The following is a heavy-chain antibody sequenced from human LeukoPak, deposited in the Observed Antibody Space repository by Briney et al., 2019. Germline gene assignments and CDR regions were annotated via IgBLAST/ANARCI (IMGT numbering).Heavy chain of an antibody. V-gene: IGHV1-69*04. J-gene: IGHJ5*02. CDR2: IIPIFGIA. CDR1: GGTFSSYA. Sequence: GASVKVSCKASGGTFSSYAISWVRQAPGQGLGWMGRIIPIFGIANYAQKFQGRVTITADKSTSTAYMELSSLRSEDTAVYYCARDGDTAATPHWFDPWGQGTLVTVSS. CDR3: ARDGDTAATPHWFDP. D-gene: IGHD5-18*01.